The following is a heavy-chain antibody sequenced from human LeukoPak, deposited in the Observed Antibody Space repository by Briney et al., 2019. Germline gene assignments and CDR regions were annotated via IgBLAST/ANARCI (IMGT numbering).Heavy chain of an antibody. CDR3: ARGLWYYDSSGYSHFDY. J-gene: IGHJ4*02. Sequence: GGSLRLSCAASGFTFSSYDMHWVRQATGKGLEWVSAIGTAGDTYYPGSVKGRFTISRDNAKNSLYLQMNSLRAEDTAVYYCARGLWYYDSSGYSHFDYWGQGTLVTVSS. V-gene: IGHV3-13*01. CDR1: GFTFSSYD. CDR2: IGTAGDT. D-gene: IGHD3-22*01.